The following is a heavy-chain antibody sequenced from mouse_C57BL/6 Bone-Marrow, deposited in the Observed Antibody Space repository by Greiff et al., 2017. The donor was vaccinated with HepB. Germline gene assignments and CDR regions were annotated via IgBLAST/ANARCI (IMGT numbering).Heavy chain of an antibody. CDR3: TSLGSNGTVYYAMDY. D-gene: IGHD2-5*01. V-gene: IGHV14-4*01. J-gene: IGHJ4*01. CDR1: GFNFKDYD. CDR2: IDPENGDT. Sequence: EVKLQESGAELVRPGASVKLSCTASGFNFKDYDMHWVKQRPEQGLEWIGWIDPENGDTEYASKFQGKATITADTSSNTAYLQLSSLTSEDTAVYYCTSLGSNGTVYYAMDYWGQGTSVTVSS.